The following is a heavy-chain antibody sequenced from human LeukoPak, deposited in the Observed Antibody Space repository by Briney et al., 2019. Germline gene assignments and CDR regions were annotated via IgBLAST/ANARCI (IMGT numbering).Heavy chain of an antibody. J-gene: IGHJ4*02. D-gene: IGHD5-18*01. CDR2: IIPIFGTA. Sequence: ASVKVSCKASGCTFSSYAISWVRQAPGQGLEWMGGIIPIFGTAKYAQKFQGRVTITADESTSTAYMELNSLRAEDTAVYYCGRNPGGYSYEHYFDYWGQGTLVTVSS. CDR3: GRNPGGYSYEHYFDY. CDR1: GCTFSSYA. V-gene: IGHV1-69*13.